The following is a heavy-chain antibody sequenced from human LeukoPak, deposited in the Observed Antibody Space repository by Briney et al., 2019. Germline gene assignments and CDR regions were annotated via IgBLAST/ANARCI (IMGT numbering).Heavy chain of an antibody. CDR3: AKDLVRGVADAFDI. D-gene: IGHD3-10*01. CDR2: ISWNSGSI. Sequence: PGGSLRLSCAASGFTFDDYAMHWVRQAPGKGLEWVSGISWNSGSIGYADSVKGRFTISRDNAKNSLYLQMNSLRAEDTALYYCAKDLVRGVADAFDIWGQGTMVTVSS. CDR1: GFTFDDYA. V-gene: IGHV3-9*01. J-gene: IGHJ3*02.